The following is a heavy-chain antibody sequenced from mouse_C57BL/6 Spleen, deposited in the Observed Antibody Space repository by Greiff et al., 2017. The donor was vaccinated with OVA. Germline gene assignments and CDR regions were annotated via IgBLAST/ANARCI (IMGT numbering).Heavy chain of an antibody. CDR3: ARDGYYVNFDV. D-gene: IGHD2-3*01. CDR1: GYAFSSSW. J-gene: IGHJ1*03. CDR2: IYPGDGDT. V-gene: IGHV1-82*01. Sequence: QVHVKQSGPELVPPGASVKISCKASGYAFSSSWMNWVKQRPGKGLEWIGRIYPGDGDTNYNGKFKGKSTLTADKSSSTAYMQLSSLPSEDSAVYFCARDGYYVNFDVWGTGTTVTVSS.